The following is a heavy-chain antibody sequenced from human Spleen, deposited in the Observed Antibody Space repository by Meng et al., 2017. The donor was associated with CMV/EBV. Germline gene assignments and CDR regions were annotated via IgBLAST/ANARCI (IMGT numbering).Heavy chain of an antibody. CDR3: AKGAEQWLVRWVDY. D-gene: IGHD6-19*01. CDR1: CFAFSSSA. Sequence: ASCFAFSSSAMSWVRQAPGKRLEWVSAISGSGGSTYYADSVKGRFTISRDNSKNTLYLQMSSLRAEDTAVYYCAKGAEQWLVRWVDYWGQGTLVTVSS. V-gene: IGHV3-23*01. CDR2: ISGSGGST. J-gene: IGHJ4*02.